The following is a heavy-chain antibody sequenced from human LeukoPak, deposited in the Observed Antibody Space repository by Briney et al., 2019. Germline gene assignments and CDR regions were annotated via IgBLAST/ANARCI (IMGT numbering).Heavy chain of an antibody. CDR2: INPSNGVT. D-gene: IGHD3-16*01. CDR1: GYTFTGYY. CDR3: ATLGEDNDDTPFDY. J-gene: IGHJ4*02. V-gene: IGHV1-2*02. Sequence: ASVKVSRKASGYTFTGYYIHWVRQAPGQGLEWMGWINPSNGVTDYAQKFQGKVTMTWDTSISTAYVDLSRLRSDDSAVYFCATLGEDNDDTPFDYWGQGTLVTVSS.